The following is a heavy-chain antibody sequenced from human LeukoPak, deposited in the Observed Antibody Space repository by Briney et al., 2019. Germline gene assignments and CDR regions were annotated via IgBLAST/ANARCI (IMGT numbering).Heavy chain of an antibody. Sequence: SVKVSCKASGGTFSSYAISWVRQAPGQGLEWMGGIIPIFGTANYAQKFQGRVTITADESTSTAYMELSSLRSEDTAVYYCARGAVVVAGNWFDPWGQGTLVTVSS. V-gene: IGHV1-69*13. J-gene: IGHJ5*02. CDR1: GGTFSSYA. CDR3: ARGAVVVAGNWFDP. D-gene: IGHD6-19*01. CDR2: IIPIFGTA.